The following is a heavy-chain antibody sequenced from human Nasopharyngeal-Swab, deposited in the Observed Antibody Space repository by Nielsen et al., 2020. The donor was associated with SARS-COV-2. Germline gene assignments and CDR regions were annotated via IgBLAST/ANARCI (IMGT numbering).Heavy chain of an antibody. CDR3: ARRGGYGTPVDY. CDR1: GFTFSDYY. D-gene: IGHD5-18*01. J-gene: IGHJ4*02. CDR2: ISSSGSTI. V-gene: IGHV3-11*04. Sequence: GESLKISCAASGFTFSDYYMSWIRQAPGKGLEWVSYISSSGSTIYYADSVKGRFTISRDNAKNSLYLQMNSPRAEDTAVYYCARRGGYGTPVDYWGQGTLVTVPQ.